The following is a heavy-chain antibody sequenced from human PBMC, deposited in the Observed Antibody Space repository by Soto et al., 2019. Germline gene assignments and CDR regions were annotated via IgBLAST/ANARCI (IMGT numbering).Heavy chain of an antibody. CDR1: GGSFSGYY. CDR3: ASAVDIVATIGGYYYYGMDV. Sequence: PSETLSLTCAVYGGSFSGYYWSWIRQPPVKGLEWIGEINHSGSTNYNPSLKSRVTISVDTSKNQFSLKLSSVTAADTAVYYCASAVDIVATIGGYYYYGMDVWGQGTTVT. D-gene: IGHD5-12*01. CDR2: INHSGST. J-gene: IGHJ6*02. V-gene: IGHV4-34*01.